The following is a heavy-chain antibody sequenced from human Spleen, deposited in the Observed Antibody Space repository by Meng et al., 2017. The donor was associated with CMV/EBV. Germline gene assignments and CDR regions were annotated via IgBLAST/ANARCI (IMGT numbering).Heavy chain of an antibody. D-gene: IGHD6-19*01. CDR3: AIGAGQVAVAGTFDF. Sequence: SETLSLTCAVSGDSINTNNWWSWVRQSPGKGLEWIGEIFHSGSTTFNPSLKSRVNMSVDKSNNQFSLKMTSVTAADTAVYYCAIGAGQVAVAGTFDFWGPGTLVTVSS. J-gene: IGHJ4*02. CDR1: GDSINTNNW. V-gene: IGHV4-4*02. CDR2: IFHSGST.